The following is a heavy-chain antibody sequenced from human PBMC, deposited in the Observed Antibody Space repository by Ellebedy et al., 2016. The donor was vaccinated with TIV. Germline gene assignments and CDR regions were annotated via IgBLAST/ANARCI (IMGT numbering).Heavy chain of an antibody. CDR1: GFTFSNYW. V-gene: IGHV3-74*01. J-gene: IGHJ4*02. D-gene: IGHD1-26*01. Sequence: GESLKTSCAASGFTFSNYWMHWVRQAPGKGLVWVSRINSDGTTTTYADSVRGRFTISRDNAKNTLFLQMNSLRAEDTADYYCARGYSGTYRLDYWGQGALVTVSS. CDR3: ARGYSGTYRLDY. CDR2: INSDGTTT.